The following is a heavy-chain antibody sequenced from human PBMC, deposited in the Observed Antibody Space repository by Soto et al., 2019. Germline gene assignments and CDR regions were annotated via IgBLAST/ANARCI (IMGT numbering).Heavy chain of an antibody. CDR2: INHSGST. V-gene: IGHV4-34*01. Sequence: SETLSLTCAVYGGSFSGYYWSWIRQPPGKGLEWIGEINHSGSTNYNPSLKSRVTISVDTSKNQFSLKLSSVTAADTAVHYCARGKVKGIAAAWGQGTLVTVSS. CDR3: ARGKVKGIAAA. CDR1: GGSFSGYY. J-gene: IGHJ5*02. D-gene: IGHD6-13*01.